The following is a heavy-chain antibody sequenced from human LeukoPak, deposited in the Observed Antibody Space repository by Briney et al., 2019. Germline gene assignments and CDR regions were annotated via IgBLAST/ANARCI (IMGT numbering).Heavy chain of an antibody. J-gene: IGHJ5*02. CDR1: GFTLGTYA. D-gene: IGHD3-10*01. CDR2: ISSSGGST. Sequence: GGSLRLSCAASGFTLGTYAMNWVRQAPGKGLEWVSAISSSGGSTYYADSVKGRFTISRDNSENTLYLQMNTLRAEDTAVYYCARDRDWFDPWGQGTLVTVSS. V-gene: IGHV3-23*01. CDR3: ARDRDWFDP.